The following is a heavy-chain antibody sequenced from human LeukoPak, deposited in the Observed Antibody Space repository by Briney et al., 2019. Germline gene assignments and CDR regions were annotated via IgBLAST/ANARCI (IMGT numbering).Heavy chain of an antibody. CDR3: ARRLSYSYGSLDY. J-gene: IGHJ4*02. D-gene: IGHD5-18*01. CDR2: IYYSGST. V-gene: IGHV4-31*03. Sequence: SQTLSLTCTVSGGSISSGGYYWSWVRQHPGTGLEWIGYIYYSGSTYYNPSLKSRVTISVDTSKNQFSLKLSSVTAADTAVYYCARRLSYSYGSLDYWGQGTLVTVSS. CDR1: GGSISSGGYY.